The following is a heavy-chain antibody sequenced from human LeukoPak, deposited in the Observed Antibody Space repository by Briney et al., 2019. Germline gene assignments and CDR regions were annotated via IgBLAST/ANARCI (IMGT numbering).Heavy chain of an antibody. V-gene: IGHV1-2*02. CDR2: INPNSGGT. CDR3: ARGGWSGDSSSWFPSWFDP. CDR1: GYTFTGYY. D-gene: IGHD6-13*01. J-gene: IGHJ5*02. Sequence: GASVKVSCKASGYTFTGYYMHWVRQAPGQGLEWMGWINPNSGGTNYAQKFQGRVTMTRDTSISTAYMELSSLRSEDTAVYYCARGGWSGDSSSWFPSWFDPWGQGTLVTVSS.